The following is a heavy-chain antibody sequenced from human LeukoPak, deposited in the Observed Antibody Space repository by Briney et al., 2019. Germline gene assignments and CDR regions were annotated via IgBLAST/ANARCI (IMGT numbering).Heavy chain of an antibody. D-gene: IGHD2-8*01. CDR2: IIPILGVA. J-gene: IGHJ3*02. V-gene: IGHV1-69*04. Sequence: GASVKVSCKASGRTFSSYAISWVRQAPGQGLEWMGRIIPILGVANYAQKFQGRVTITADKSTSTAYMELSSLRSEDTAVYYCARDGLYCTNGVCSSDIWGQGALVTVSS. CDR1: GRTFSSYA. CDR3: ARDGLYCTNGVCSSDI.